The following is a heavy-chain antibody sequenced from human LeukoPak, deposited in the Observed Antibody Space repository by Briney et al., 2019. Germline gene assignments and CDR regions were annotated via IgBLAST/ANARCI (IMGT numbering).Heavy chain of an antibody. CDR3: ARDPMGGEYYYDTSGVHY. CDR2: ISSSGSTI. J-gene: IGHJ4*02. V-gene: IGHV3-48*03. D-gene: IGHD3-22*01. Sequence: AGGSLRLSCAASGFTFSSYEMNWVRQAPGKGLEWVSYISSSGSTIYYADSVKGRFTISRDNAKNSLYLQMNSLRAEGTAVYYCARDPMGGEYYYDTSGVHYWGQGTLVTVSS. CDR1: GFTFSSYE.